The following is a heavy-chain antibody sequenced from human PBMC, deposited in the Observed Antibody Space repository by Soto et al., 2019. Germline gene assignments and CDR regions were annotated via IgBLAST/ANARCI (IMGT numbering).Heavy chain of an antibody. CDR1: GFSLSPRGVG. CDR2: IYWDNDK. D-gene: IGHD1-7*01. CDR3: AGRRSGACGTAGDGGKTCDH. V-gene: IGHV2-5*02. Sequence: QITLKESGPTLVKPTQTLTLTCTFSGFSLSPRGVGVGWIRQPPGKTLEWLEVIYWDNDKCYSPSLESRLTSTKHNSKNQVAPTMTNVAPVDTAKYYCAGRRSGACGTAGDGGKTCDHWGQGTLVTVSS. J-gene: IGHJ4*02.